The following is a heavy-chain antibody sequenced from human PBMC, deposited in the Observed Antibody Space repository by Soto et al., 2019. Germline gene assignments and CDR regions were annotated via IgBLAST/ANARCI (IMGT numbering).Heavy chain of an antibody. CDR2: IYHTGST. D-gene: IGHD6-13*01. V-gene: IGHV4-4*02. CDR3: ARGIAAASLNFGVKKNWFDP. Sequence: SETLSLTCVVSGGSISSTNWWTWVRQTPGKGLEWIGEIYHTGSTKYNPSLKSRVTISVDKSNNQFSLNLSSVTAADTAVYYCARGIAAASLNFGVKKNWFDPWGQGTLVTVSS. J-gene: IGHJ5*02. CDR1: GGSISSTNW.